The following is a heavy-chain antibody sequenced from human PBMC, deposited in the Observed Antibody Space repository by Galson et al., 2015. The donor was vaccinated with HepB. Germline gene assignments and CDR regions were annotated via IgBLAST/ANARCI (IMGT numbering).Heavy chain of an antibody. J-gene: IGHJ4*02. V-gene: IGHV1-69*06. CDR3: ARGGTVYSGYDSGDFDY. Sequence: SVKVSCKASGGTFSSYAISWVRQAPGQGLEWMGGIIPIFGTANYAQKFQGRVTITADKSTSTAYMELSSLRSEDTAVYYCARGGTVYSGYDSGDFDYWGQGTLVTVSS. CDR1: GGTFSSYA. CDR2: IIPIFGTA. D-gene: IGHD5-12*01.